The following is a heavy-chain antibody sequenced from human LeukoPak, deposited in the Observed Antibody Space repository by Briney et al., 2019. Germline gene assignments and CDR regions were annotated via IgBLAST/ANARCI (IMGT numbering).Heavy chain of an antibody. CDR2: IRYDGSNK. Sequence: PGGSLRLSCAASGFTFSSYGMHWVRQAPGKGLEWVAFIRYDGSNKYYADSVKGRFTISRDNSKNTLYLQMNSLRAEDTAVYYCAKDGPAPTFFDFWGQGTLVTVSS. J-gene: IGHJ4*02. CDR3: AKDGPAPTFFDF. CDR1: GFTFSSYG. V-gene: IGHV3-30*02.